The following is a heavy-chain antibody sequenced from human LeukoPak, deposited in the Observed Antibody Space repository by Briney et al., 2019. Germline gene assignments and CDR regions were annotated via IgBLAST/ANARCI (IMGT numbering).Heavy chain of an antibody. CDR3: ARVRYGSGSYYKGGWYFDY. J-gene: IGHJ4*02. CDR2: ISSSSSYI. D-gene: IGHD3-10*01. V-gene: IGHV3-21*01. CDR1: GFTFSSYS. Sequence: GGSPRLSCAASGFTFSSYSMNWVRQAPGKGLEWVSSISSSSSYIYYADSVKGRFTISRDNAKNSLYLQMNSLRAEDTAVYYCARVRYGSGSYYKGGWYFDYWGQGTLVTVSS.